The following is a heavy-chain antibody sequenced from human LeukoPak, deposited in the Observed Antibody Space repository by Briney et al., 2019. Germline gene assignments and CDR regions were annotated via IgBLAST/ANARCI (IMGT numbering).Heavy chain of an antibody. J-gene: IGHJ4*02. CDR2: INAGNGNT. D-gene: IGHD3-22*01. V-gene: IGHV1-3*01. CDR1: GYTFTTYA. CDR3: ARDAYRGITMIVVHYYFDY. Sequence: VASVKVSCKASGYTFTTYAMHWVRQAPGQRLEWMGWINAGNGNTKYSQKFQGRVTITRDTSASTAYMELSSLRSEDTAVYYCARDAYRGITMIVVHYYFDYWGQGTLVTVSS.